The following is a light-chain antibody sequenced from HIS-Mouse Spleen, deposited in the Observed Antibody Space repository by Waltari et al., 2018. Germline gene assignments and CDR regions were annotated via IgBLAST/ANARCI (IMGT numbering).Light chain of an antibody. Sequence: AIQLTQSPSSLSASVGNSVTITCRASQGISSALAWYQQKTWKAPNLLIYDASSLESGVPSRFSGSGSGTDFTLTISSLQPEDFATYYCQQFNSYSTFGQGTRLEIK. CDR1: QGISSA. CDR2: DAS. V-gene: IGKV1-13*02. CDR3: QQFNSYST. J-gene: IGKJ5*01.